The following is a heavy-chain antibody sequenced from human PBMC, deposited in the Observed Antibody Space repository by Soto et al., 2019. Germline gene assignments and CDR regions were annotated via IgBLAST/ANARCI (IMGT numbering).Heavy chain of an antibody. Sequence: EVQLVESGGGLVQPGGSLRLSCTASGFIVSDTYVNWVRQAPGKGLEWVSVISNRGDTHYADSVRGRFSLSRDISDNTLHLQMNNLRVEDTAVYYCASETRYCRGGSCSITGDAYDIWGQGTMVTVSS. CDR3: ASETRYCRGGSCSITGDAYDI. V-gene: IGHV3-66*01. CDR1: GFIVSDTY. J-gene: IGHJ3*02. D-gene: IGHD2-15*01. CDR2: ISNRGDT.